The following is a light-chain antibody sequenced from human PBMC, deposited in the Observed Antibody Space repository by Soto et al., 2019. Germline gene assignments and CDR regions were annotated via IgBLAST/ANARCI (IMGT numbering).Light chain of an antibody. CDR1: QSVNSY. Sequence: EIVLTQSPATLSLSPGERATLSCRASQSVNSYLVWYQQKPGQAPRALIYDASIRATDVPARFSGSGSGTDLALNISSLEPADFALYYSQQRENSQWAFGQGTRVEIK. CDR2: DAS. CDR3: QQRENSQWA. J-gene: IGKJ1*01. V-gene: IGKV3-11*01.